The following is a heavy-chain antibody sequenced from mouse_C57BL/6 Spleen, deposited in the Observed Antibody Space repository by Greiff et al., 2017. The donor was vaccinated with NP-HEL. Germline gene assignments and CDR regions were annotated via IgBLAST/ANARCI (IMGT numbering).Heavy chain of an antibody. V-gene: IGHV1-5*01. Sequence: EVKLVESGTVLARPGASVKMSCKTSGYTFTSYWMHWVKQRPGQGLEWIGAIYPGNSDTSYNQKFKGKAKLTAVTSASTAYMELSSLTNEDSAVYYCTRVDYGNYDYFDDWGQGTTLTVSS. CDR3: TRVDYGNYDYFDD. D-gene: IGHD2-1*01. CDR1: GYTFTSYW. J-gene: IGHJ2*01. CDR2: IYPGNSDT.